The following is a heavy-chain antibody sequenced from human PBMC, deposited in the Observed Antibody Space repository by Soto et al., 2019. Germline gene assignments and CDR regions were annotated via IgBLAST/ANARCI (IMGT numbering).Heavy chain of an antibody. D-gene: IGHD1-1*01. CDR1: GGSISSGGYS. Sequence: SETLSLTCTVSGGSISSGGYSWTWIRQSPGKGLEWIGYTYQSGSAYYNPSLKSRVTISVDRSKNQFSLKVSSVTAADTAVYYCARHRNWKVDYWGQGTLVTVSS. CDR2: TYQSGSA. CDR3: ARHRNWKVDY. V-gene: IGHV4-30-2*06. J-gene: IGHJ4*02.